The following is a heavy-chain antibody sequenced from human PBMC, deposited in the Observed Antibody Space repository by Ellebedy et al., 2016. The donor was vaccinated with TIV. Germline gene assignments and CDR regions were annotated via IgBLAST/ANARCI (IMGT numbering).Heavy chain of an antibody. Sequence: SQTLSLTCXISGDSVSNNSTGWHWIRLSPSRGLEWLGSTSYSSKCLTDYAVSVKGRITINPDTSKNQFSLQLNSVTPEDTAVYYCARSSPQFDYWGQGTLVTVSS. CDR2: TSYSSKCLT. CDR1: GDSVSNNSTG. V-gene: IGHV6-1*01. CDR3: ARSSPQFDY. J-gene: IGHJ4*02.